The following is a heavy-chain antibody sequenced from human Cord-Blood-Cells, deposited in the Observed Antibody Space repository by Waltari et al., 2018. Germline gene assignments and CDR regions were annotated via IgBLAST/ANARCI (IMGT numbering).Heavy chain of an antibody. J-gene: IGHJ4*02. D-gene: IGHD1-26*01. Sequence: QVQLQQWGAGLLKPSETLSLTCAVYVGSFSGYYLRWIRQPPGKGLEWIGEINHSGSTNYNPSLKSRVTISVDTSKNQFSLKLSSVTAADTAVYYCARGRTGSQLDYWGQGTLVTVSS. V-gene: IGHV4-34*01. CDR1: VGSFSGYY. CDR3: ARGRTGSQLDY. CDR2: INHSGST.